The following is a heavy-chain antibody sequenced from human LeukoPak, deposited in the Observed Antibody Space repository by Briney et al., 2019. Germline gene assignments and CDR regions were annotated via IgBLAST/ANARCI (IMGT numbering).Heavy chain of an antibody. CDR2: VYYSGNT. V-gene: IGHV4-39*01. Sequence: SETLSLTCSVSGESISSGRHYWGWLRQTPGKGLERIGSVYYSGNTFHNPSLKSRVTTPVDMSKNQVSLRVNFVTAADTAVYYCARHLSGTTTAHYFDYWGQGILVTVSS. CDR1: GESISSGRHY. J-gene: IGHJ4*02. CDR3: ARHLSGTTTAHYFDY. D-gene: IGHD1-1*01.